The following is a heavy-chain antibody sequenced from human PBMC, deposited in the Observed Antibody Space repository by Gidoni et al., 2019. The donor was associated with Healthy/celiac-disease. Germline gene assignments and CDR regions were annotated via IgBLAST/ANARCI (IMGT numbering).Heavy chain of an antibody. CDR1: GCTRTELS. CDR3: ATKGYSYGSPSRGEFDY. D-gene: IGHD5-18*01. Sequence: QGQLVRSGAEVKKPGASVKVSCKVSGCTRTELSLHWLRQAPGKGLEWMGGFDPEDGEPIYAQKFQGRVTMTEDTPTDTVYMELSSLRSEDPAVYYCATKGYSYGSPSRGEFDYWGQGTLVTVSS. CDR2: FDPEDGEP. J-gene: IGHJ4*02. V-gene: IGHV1-24*01.